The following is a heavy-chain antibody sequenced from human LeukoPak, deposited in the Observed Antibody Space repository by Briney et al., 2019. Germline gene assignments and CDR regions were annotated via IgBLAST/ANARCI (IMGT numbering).Heavy chain of an antibody. J-gene: IGHJ4*02. D-gene: IGHD3-16*01. CDR2: ISSSSSYI. Sequence: GGFLRLSCAASGFTFSSYSMNWGRQAPGKGVGWVSSISSSSSYIYYADSVKGRFTISRDNSKNTLYLQMNSLRAEDTALYYCAREPTSEGYFDYWGQGTLVTVSS. V-gene: IGHV3-21*04. CDR3: AREPTSEGYFDY. CDR1: GFTFSSYS.